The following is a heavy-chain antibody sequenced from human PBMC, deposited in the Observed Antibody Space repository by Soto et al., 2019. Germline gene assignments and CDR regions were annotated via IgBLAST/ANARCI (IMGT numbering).Heavy chain of an antibody. D-gene: IGHD4-17*01. Sequence: SGPTLVNPKQTLTLTCTFSGFSLSSSGMCVSWIRQPPGKALEWLARIDWDDDKYYSASLKTRLTISKDTSKNQVVLTMTNMDPVDTVTYYCALSTTVATFYFGSWGQGTLVTVSS. J-gene: IGHJ4*02. CDR3: ALSTTVATFYFGS. CDR2: IDWDDDK. CDR1: GFSLSSSGMC. V-gene: IGHV2-70*11.